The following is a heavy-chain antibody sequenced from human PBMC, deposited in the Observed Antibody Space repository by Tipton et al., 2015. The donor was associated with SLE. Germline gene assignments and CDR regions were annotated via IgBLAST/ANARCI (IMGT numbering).Heavy chain of an antibody. Sequence: SLRLSCAASGITFSSYAMSWFRQAPGKGLEWVSVICSGGGTYYADSVKGRFTISRDSSKNTLYLQMNSLRAEDTAVYYCAKDLRSVLFNVVVPPVAVWGQGTKVTVSS. CDR2: ICSGGGT. CDR1: GITFSSYA. D-gene: IGHD2-2*01. CDR3: AKDLRSVLFNVVVPPVAV. V-gene: IGHV3-23*03. J-gene: IGHJ6*02.